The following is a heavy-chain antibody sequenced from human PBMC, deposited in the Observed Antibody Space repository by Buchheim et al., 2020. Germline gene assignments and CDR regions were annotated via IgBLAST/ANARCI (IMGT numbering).Heavy chain of an antibody. D-gene: IGHD6-19*01. CDR3: ARVEYSSGWYGAFDY. CDR2: ISYDGSSK. J-gene: IGHJ4*02. CDR1: GFTFSSYA. V-gene: IGHV3-30*04. Sequence: QVQLVESGGGVVQPGRSLRLPCAASGFTFSSYAMHWVRQAPGKGLEWVAVISYDGSSKYYADSVKGRFTISRDNSKNTLYLQMNSLRAQDTAVYYCARVEYSSGWYGAFDYWGQGTL.